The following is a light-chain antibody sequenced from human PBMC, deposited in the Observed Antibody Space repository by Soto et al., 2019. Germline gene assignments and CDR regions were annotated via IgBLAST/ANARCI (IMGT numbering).Light chain of an antibody. J-gene: IGLJ2*01. V-gene: IGLV2-14*01. CDR2: DVS. CDR3: SSYTSSITRRVV. CDR1: SSDVGGYNY. Sequence: QSALTQPASVSGSPGQSITISCTGTSSDVGGYNYVSWYQQHPGKAPKLMIYDVSNRPSGVSNRFSGSKSGNTASLTISGLQAEDEADYYCSSYTSSITRRVVFGGGTQLTVL.